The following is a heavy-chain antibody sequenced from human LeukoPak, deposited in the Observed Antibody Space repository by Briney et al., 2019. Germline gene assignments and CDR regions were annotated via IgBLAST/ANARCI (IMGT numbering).Heavy chain of an antibody. CDR2: LTAAAANT. J-gene: IGHJ4*02. V-gene: IGHV3-23*01. Sequence: PGGSLRLSCAASGFNFAGYAMSWVRQAPGKGLEWVSGLTAAAANTYYADSVQGRFTISRDNSKNTLYLQMNSLRAEDTAVYYCVKDHNFDSSGHYPRFDYWGQGTLVTVSS. CDR1: GFNFAGYA. D-gene: IGHD3-22*01. CDR3: VKDHNFDSSGHYPRFDY.